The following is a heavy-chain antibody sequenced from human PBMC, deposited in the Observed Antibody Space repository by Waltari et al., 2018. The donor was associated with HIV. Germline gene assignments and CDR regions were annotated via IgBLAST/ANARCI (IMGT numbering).Heavy chain of an antibody. D-gene: IGHD5-12*01. V-gene: IGHV4-30-4*01. J-gene: IGHJ4*02. CDR2: SYSSEIT. CDR1: GGSISSSYYY. CDR3: ARGVAGYGDHKPGNYFDY. Sequence: QVQLQESGPGLVKPSQTLSLICNVSGGSISSSYYYWSWINQPSGKGLGWSGYSYSSEITHFAPTIKSRHTITEGTSKKQFSLRRSSVTAADTAGYYCARGVAGYGDHKPGNYFDYWGQGTRVTVSS.